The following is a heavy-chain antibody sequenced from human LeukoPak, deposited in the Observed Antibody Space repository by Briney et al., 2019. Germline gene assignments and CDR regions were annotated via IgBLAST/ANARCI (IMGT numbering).Heavy chain of an antibody. Sequence: KSGGSLRLSCAASGFTFSSYSMTWVRQAPGKGLEWVSSISSSSSYIYYADSVKGRFTISRDNSKNTLYLQMNSLRAEDTAVYYCAKGDYDFWSGYYHFDYWGQGTLVTVSS. V-gene: IGHV3-21*04. CDR1: GFTFSSYS. D-gene: IGHD3-3*01. J-gene: IGHJ4*02. CDR3: AKGDYDFWSGYYHFDY. CDR2: ISSSSSYI.